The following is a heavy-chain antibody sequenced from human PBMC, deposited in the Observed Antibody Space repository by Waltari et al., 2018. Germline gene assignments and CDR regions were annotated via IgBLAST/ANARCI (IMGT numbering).Heavy chain of an antibody. J-gene: IGHJ5*02. D-gene: IGHD3-3*02. CDR2: ISYSGIT. CDR1: GGSISSSGSY. CDR3: ARFSKSANWIDP. Sequence: QLQLQESGPGLVKPSETLSLTCTVSGGSISSSGSYWGWIRQPPVKGLEWIGSISYSGITNYNTSLMRRITISVDTSKNQFSLKLTSVIAAETAVFYCARFSKSANWIDPWGQGTLVTVSS. V-gene: IGHV4-39*01.